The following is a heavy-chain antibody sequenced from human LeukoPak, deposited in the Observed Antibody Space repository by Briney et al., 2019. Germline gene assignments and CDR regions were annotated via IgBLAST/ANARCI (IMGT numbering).Heavy chain of an antibody. Sequence: GGSLRLSCAASGFTFSAYWMTWVRQAPGKGLEWVANISEGGNVKFYADSVKGRFTISRDNAKNSLYLQMNSLRAEDTALYHCARANHYGDYGALDYWGQGTLVTVSS. V-gene: IGHV3-7*03. CDR2: ISEGGNVK. J-gene: IGHJ4*02. CDR3: ARANHYGDYGALDY. CDR1: GFTFSAYW. D-gene: IGHD4-17*01.